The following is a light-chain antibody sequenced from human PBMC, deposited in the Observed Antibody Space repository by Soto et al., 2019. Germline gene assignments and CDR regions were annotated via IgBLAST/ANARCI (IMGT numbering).Light chain of an antibody. CDR3: QQRYVWLT. J-gene: IGKJ4*01. CDR2: DAS. V-gene: IGKV3-11*01. CDR1: QSISTY. Sequence: IVLTKSPATLSLSPGERATLSCRAGQSISTYLAWYQQKSGQAPRLLIYDASNRATGTPARFSGSGSGTDFTLTISSLEPEDSAVYYCQQRYVWLTFGGGTKVDIK.